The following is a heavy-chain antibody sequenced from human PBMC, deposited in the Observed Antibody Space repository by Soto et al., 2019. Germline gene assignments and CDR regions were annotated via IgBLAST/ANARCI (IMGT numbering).Heavy chain of an antibody. CDR2: IYYSGST. CDR3: ARSDGRY. V-gene: IGHV4-59*01. Sequence: SETVSLTCTVSGGCISSYYWSWIRQPPGKGLEWIGYIYYSGSTNYNPSLKSRVTISVDTSKNQFSLKLSSVTAADTAVYYCARSDGRYWGQGTLVTVSS. CDR1: GGCISSYY. J-gene: IGHJ4*02.